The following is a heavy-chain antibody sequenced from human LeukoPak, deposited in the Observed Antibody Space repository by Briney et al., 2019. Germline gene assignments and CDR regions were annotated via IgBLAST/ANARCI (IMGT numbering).Heavy chain of an antibody. CDR1: GYTFTSYD. CDR3: ARAAGSYYVGDYYYGMDV. J-gene: IGHJ6*02. Sequence: ASVKVSCKASGYTFTSYDINWVRQATGQGLEWMGWMNPNSGNTGYAQKFQGRVTMTRNTSISTAYMELSSLRSEDTAVYYCARAAGSYYVGDYYYGMDVWGQGTTVTVSS. CDR2: MNPNSGNT. V-gene: IGHV1-8*01. D-gene: IGHD1-26*01.